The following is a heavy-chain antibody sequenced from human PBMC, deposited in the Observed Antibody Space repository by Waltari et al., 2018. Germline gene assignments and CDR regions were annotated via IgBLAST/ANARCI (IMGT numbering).Heavy chain of an antibody. CDR2: INSDGSGT. D-gene: IGHD4-4*01. J-gene: IGHJ5*02. V-gene: IGHV3-74*01. Sequence: EVQLVESGGGLVQPGGSLRLSCAASGFTFSNHWMRWARQVPGKGLEWVSRINSDGSGTTYADSVKGRFTISRDNAENTLFLQMDSLRVEDTALYHCVGDIPHYSTSHWFDPWGQGTLVTVSS. CDR1: GFTFSNHW. CDR3: VGDIPHYSTSHWFDP.